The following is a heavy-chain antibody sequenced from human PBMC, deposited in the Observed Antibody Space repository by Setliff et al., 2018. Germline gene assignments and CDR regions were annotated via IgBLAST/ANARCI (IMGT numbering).Heavy chain of an antibody. CDR3: AMILPYHGMDV. CDR2: IKQDGSEK. V-gene: IGHV3-7*01. J-gene: IGHJ6*02. CDR1: GFTFSTYW. D-gene: IGHD2-15*01. Sequence: PGGSLRLSCAASGFTFSTYWMSWVRQAPGKGLEWVANIKQDGSEKYYVDSVKGRFTISRDNAKNSLSLQMNSLRAGDTAVYYCAMILPYHGMDVWGQGTTVTVSS.